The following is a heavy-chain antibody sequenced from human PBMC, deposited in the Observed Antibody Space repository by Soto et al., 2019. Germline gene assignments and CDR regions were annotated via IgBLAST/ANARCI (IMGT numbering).Heavy chain of an antibody. CDR1: GYIFTSYY. Sequence: ASVKVSCKAFGYIFTSYYIHWVRQAPGHGLEWMGIINPSGGTTRYAEKFQGRVTMTRDTSTTTAYMQLSSLTFEDTAVYYCARDPVVEPASMEVDYWGQGTLVTVS. D-gene: IGHD2-2*01. CDR3: ARDPVVEPASMEVDY. V-gene: IGHV1-46*03. J-gene: IGHJ4*02. CDR2: INPSGGTT.